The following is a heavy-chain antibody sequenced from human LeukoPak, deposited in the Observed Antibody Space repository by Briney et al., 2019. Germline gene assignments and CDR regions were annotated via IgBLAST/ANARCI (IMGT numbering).Heavy chain of an antibody. CDR2: ISGNGGRT. CDR3: AKEYDDFWSVHTLLGPSDY. Sequence: GGSLRLSCAASGFTFSNYVMSWVRQAPGKGLEWISVISGNGGRTYYADSVKGRFTISRDNSKNSLYLQMNSLRTEDTALYYCAKEYDDFWSVHTLLGPSDYWGQGTLVTVSS. V-gene: IGHV3-43*02. J-gene: IGHJ4*02. D-gene: IGHD3-3*01. CDR1: GFTFSNYV.